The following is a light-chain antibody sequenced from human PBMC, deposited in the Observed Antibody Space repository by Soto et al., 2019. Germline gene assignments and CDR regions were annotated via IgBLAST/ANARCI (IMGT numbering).Light chain of an antibody. J-gene: IGLJ3*02. CDR3: CSYAGSYTWV. CDR1: SSDVGGYNY. V-gene: IGLV2-11*01. Sequence: QSALTQPRSVSGSPGQSVTISCTGTSSDVGGYNYVSWYQQHPGKAPKLMIYDVSKRPSGVPDRFSGSKSVNTASLTISGLKAEDEADYYCCSYAGSYTWVFGGGTKLTVL. CDR2: DVS.